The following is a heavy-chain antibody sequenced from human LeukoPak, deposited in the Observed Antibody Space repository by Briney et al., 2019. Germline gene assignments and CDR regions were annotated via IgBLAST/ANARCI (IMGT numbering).Heavy chain of an antibody. CDR3: ARDSGTSNHFDY. V-gene: IGHV1-69*06. J-gene: IGHJ4*02. Sequence: VASVKVSCKASGGTFSSYAISWVRQAPGQGLEWMGGIIPIFGTANYAQKFQGRVTITADKSTSTAYMELSSLRSEDTAVYYCARDSGTSNHFDYWGQGTLVTVSS. D-gene: IGHD2-2*01. CDR2: IIPIFGTA. CDR1: GGTFSSYA.